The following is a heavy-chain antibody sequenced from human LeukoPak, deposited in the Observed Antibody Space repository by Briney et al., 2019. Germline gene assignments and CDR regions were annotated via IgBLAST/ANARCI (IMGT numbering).Heavy chain of an antibody. CDR3: ARHLDTAMDLDY. J-gene: IGHJ4*02. CDR2: IYYSGST. D-gene: IGHD5-18*01. V-gene: IGHV4-59*08. CDR1: GGSLSSYY. Sequence: SETLSLTCTVSGGSLSSYYWSWIRQPPGKGLEWIGYIYYSGSTYYNPSLTSRVTISVDTSKNQFSLKLSSVTAADTAVYYCARHLDTAMDLDYWGQGTLVTVSS.